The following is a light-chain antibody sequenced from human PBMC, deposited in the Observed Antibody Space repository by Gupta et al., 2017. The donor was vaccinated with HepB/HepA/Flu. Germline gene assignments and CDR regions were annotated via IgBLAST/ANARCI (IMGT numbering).Light chain of an antibody. J-gene: IGKJ1*01. CDR3: QRANNFPHA. CDR2: AAS. V-gene: IGKV1-12*01. CDR1: QGISSW. Sequence: DIPMTQSPSSVSASVGDRVTITCRASQGISSWLAWYQQKPGKAPKLLIYAASSLQSGVPSRFSGSGSGTEFTLTTSSLKPEDFATYCCQRANNFPHAFGQGTEVEIK.